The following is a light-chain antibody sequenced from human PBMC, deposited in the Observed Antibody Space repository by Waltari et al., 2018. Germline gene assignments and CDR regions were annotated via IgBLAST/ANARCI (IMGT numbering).Light chain of an antibody. J-gene: IGKJ4*01. V-gene: IGKV1-39*01. CDR3: QQSYSTPQALT. Sequence: DIQMTQSPSSLSASVGDRVTITCRASQSISSYLNWYQQKPGKAPKLLIYAASSLQSGVPSRFIGSGSGTDFTLTISSLQPEDFATYYCQQSYSTPQALTFGGGTKVEIK. CDR2: AAS. CDR1: QSISSY.